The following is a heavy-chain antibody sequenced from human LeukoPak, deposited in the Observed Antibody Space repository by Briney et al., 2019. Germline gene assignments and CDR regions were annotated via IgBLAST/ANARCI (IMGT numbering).Heavy chain of an antibody. V-gene: IGHV3-7*04. CDR2: IRQDGSEK. Sequence: GSLRLSCAASGFTFSTNWMTWVRQAPGKGLEWVANIRQDGSEKFYVDSVKGRFTISRDNAKNSLYLQLDSLRAEDTAVYYCARDYDWGQGTLVTVSS. CDR1: GFTFSTNW. J-gene: IGHJ4*02. CDR3: ARDYD. D-gene: IGHD3-16*01.